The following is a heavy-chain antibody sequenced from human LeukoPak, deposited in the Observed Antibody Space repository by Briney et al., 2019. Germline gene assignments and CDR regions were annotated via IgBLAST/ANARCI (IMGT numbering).Heavy chain of an antibody. CDR2: INYSGST. CDR3: AREDCSSSTCLFDS. V-gene: IGHV4-59*02. Sequence: SGTLSLTCTVSGGSVTTYYYSWIRQPPGRGLEWIGYINYSGSTSYNPSFQSRVTISLDKSKKQVSLRLSSATSADTAVYYCAREDCSSSTCLFDSWGQGTLVTVSS. J-gene: IGHJ4*02. CDR1: GGSVTTYY. D-gene: IGHD2-2*01.